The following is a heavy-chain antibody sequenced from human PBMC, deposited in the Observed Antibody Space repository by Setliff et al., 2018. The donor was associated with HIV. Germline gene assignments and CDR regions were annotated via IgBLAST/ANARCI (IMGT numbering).Heavy chain of an antibody. V-gene: IGHV3-66*02. Sequence: GGSLRLSCVASGFSVTNNYINWVRQAPGKGLEWVSVIYGGGATSYGDSVKGRFTISRDNSKNTLYVQMNSLRAEDTAVYYCARHDVVRGAIDNWGQGTLVTVSS. CDR2: IYGGGAT. CDR1: GFSVTNNY. J-gene: IGHJ4*02. CDR3: ARHDVVRGAIDN. D-gene: IGHD3-10*01.